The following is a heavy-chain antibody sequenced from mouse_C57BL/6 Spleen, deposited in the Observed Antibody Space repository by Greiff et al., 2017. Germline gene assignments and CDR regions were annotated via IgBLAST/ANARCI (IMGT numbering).Heavy chain of an antibody. D-gene: IGHD2-2*01. J-gene: IGHJ3*01. CDR3: ARNYGYSWFAY. CDR2: ISSGSSTI. V-gene: IGHV5-17*01. CDR1: GFTFSDYG. Sequence: DVMLVESGGGLVKPGGSLTLSCAASGFTFSDYGMHWVRQAPEKGLVWVTYISSGSSTIYYADTVKGRFTISRDNAKNTLFLQMTSLRSEDTAMYYCARNYGYSWFAYWGQGTLVTVSA.